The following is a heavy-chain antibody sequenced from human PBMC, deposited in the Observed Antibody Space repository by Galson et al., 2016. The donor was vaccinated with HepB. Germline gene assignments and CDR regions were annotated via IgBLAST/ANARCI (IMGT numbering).Heavy chain of an antibody. D-gene: IGHD3-3*01. Sequence: TLSLTCAVSGGSISSNNWWTWVRQPPGKGLEWNGDIYHTGSTNYNPSLKSRVTISVDKSKNQFSLKLSSVTAADTAVYYCARVENYESGCYFDSWGQGTLVTVSS. CDR1: GGSISSNNW. V-gene: IGHV4-4*02. J-gene: IGHJ4*02. CDR3: ARVENYESGCYFDS. CDR2: IYHTGST.